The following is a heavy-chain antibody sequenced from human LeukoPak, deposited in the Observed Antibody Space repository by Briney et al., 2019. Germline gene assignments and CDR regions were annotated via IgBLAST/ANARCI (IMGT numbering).Heavy chain of an antibody. V-gene: IGHV3-48*03. Sequence: GGSLRLSCAASGFSFSSYEMNWVRQAPGKGLEWVSYIRSSGNAIYYADSVKGRFTISRDNAKNTLYLQMNSLRAEDTAVYYCARDYYYYGMDVWGQGTTVTVSS. CDR3: ARDYYYYGMDV. J-gene: IGHJ6*02. CDR2: IRSSGNAI. CDR1: GFSFSSYE.